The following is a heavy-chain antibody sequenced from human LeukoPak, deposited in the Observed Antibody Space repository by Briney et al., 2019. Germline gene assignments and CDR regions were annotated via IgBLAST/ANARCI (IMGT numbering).Heavy chain of an antibody. CDR2: ISGSGGST. J-gene: IGHJ4*02. Sequence: GGSLRLSCAASGFTFSSYAMSWVRQAPGKGLEWVSAISGSGGSTYYADSVMGRFTISRDNSKNTLYLQMNSLRAEYTAVDYCAKDGYYGSGSYPGYCVQGALVTVSS. V-gene: IGHV3-23*01. CDR3: AKDGYYGSGSYPGY. CDR1: GFTFSSYA. D-gene: IGHD3-10*01.